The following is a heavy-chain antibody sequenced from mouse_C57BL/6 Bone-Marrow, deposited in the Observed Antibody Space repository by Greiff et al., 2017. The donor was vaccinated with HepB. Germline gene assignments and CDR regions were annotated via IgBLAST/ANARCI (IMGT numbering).Heavy chain of an antibody. J-gene: IGHJ2*01. CDR2: ISYDGSN. Sequence: VQLQQSGPGLVKPSQSLSLTCSVTGYSITSGYYWNWIRQFPGNKLEWMGYISYDGSNNYNPSLKNRISITRDTSKNQFFLKLNSVTTEDTATYYCARDEGRDYFDYWGQGTTLTVSS. V-gene: IGHV3-6*01. CDR1: GYSITSGYY. CDR3: ARDEGRDYFDY.